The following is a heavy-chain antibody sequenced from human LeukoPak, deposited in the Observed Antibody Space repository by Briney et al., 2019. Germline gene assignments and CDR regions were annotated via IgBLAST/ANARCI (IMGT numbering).Heavy chain of an antibody. CDR2: TYYRSKWYN. CDR3: ARDPPAAGQTLNAFDI. V-gene: IGHV6-1*01. D-gene: IGHD2-15*01. Sequence: SQTLSLTCAISGDIVSSNSAAWNWIRQSPSRGLEWLGRTYYRSKWYNDYAVSVKSRVSIKPDTSKNQFSLQLSSVTPEDTAMYFCARDPPAAGQTLNAFDIWGQGTMVTVSS. J-gene: IGHJ3*02. CDR1: GDIVSSNSAA.